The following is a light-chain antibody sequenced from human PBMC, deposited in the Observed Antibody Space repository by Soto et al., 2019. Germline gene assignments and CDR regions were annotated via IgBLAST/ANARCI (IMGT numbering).Light chain of an antibody. J-gene: IGKJ5*01. CDR3: QQYDDWPPIT. CDR1: QSIGSN. Sequence: EIVLTQSPAALSVSPGATATLSCRASQSIGSNVAWYQQRPGQVPRLLIYGASTRATGVPARFSASGSGTEFTLTITGLQSEHSALYHCQQYDDWPPITFGQGTRLEIK. V-gene: IGKV3-15*01. CDR2: GAS.